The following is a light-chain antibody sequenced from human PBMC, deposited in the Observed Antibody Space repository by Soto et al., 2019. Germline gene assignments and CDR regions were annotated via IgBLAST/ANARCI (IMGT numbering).Light chain of an antibody. CDR3: QQYNIPFT. CDR1: QCISRW. Sequence: DIQMTQSPSTLSASVGDRFTITCRASQCISRWLAWYQQKPGKAPKLLIFDASSLESGVPSRFSGSGSGTAFTLTISSLQPDELATYYCQQYNIPFTFGPGTKVDIK. CDR2: DAS. J-gene: IGKJ3*01. V-gene: IGKV1-5*01.